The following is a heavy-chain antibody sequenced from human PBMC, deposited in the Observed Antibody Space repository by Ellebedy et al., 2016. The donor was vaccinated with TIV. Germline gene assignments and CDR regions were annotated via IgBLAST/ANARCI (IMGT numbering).Heavy chain of an antibody. V-gene: IGHV1-2*06. J-gene: IGHJ2*01. CDR3: ARDPRAAGTNWYFDL. CDR1: GYTFTDYY. Sequence: AASVKVSCKASGYTFTDYYIHWVRQAPGPGLEWMGRINPNSGVTNYARKFQGRVTMTRDTSITSGYMELRRLRSDDTAMYYCARDPRAAGTNWYFDLWGRGTLVTVSS. D-gene: IGHD6-13*01. CDR2: INPNSGVT.